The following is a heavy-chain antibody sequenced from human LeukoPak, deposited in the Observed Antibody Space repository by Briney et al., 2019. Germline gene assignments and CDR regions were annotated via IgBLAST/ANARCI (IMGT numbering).Heavy chain of an antibody. CDR1: GGSISSNSFF. Sequence: SETLSLTCTVSGGSISSNSFFWAWIRQSPGKGLEWIGSIYYSGSTYYNPSLKSRVTISVDTSKNQFSLKLSSVTAADTAVYYCARHDSYGYVVYGMDVWGQGTTVTVSS. D-gene: IGHD5-18*01. CDR2: IYYSGST. J-gene: IGHJ6*02. V-gene: IGHV4-39*01. CDR3: ARHDSYGYVVYGMDV.